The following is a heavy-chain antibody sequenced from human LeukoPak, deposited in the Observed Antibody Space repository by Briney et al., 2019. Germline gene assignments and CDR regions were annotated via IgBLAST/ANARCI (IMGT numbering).Heavy chain of an antibody. CDR3: ASDGCSSTSCYTGYYYGMDF. CDR2: IWYDGGNK. D-gene: IGHD2-2*02. Sequence: PGGALRLSCAASGCTFSSYGMHWVGQAPGEGAEGEAVIWYDGGNKYYADSVKGGLTISRDNSNNTLYLQMNSPRAEDTAVYYSASDGCSSTSCYTGYYYGMDFWGQGPTVTVSS. CDR1: GCTFSSYG. V-gene: IGHV3-33*01. J-gene: IGHJ6*02.